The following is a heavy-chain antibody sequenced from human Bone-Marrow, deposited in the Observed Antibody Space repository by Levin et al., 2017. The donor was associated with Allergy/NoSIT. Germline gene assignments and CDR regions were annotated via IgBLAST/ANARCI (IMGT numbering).Heavy chain of an antibody. Sequence: SVKVSCKASGGTFDHYPFNWVRQAPGQGLEWMGGIIPIFHKITYAQRLRGRVTITADDSTGTVYMDLSSLKSEDTAVYYCVRGRRPGSGSPYYSAMDVWGQGTTITVSS. CDR3: VRGRRPGSGSPYYSAMDV. CDR1: GGTFDHYP. CDR2: IIPIFHKI. V-gene: IGHV1-69*13. D-gene: IGHD3-10*01. J-gene: IGHJ6*02.